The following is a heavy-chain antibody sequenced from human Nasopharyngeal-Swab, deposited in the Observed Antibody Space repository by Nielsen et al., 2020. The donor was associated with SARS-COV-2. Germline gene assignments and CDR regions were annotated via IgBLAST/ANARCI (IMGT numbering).Heavy chain of an antibody. CDR3: ARGRARNTVTSPNYYYGMDV. Sequence: SETLSLTCTVSGGSISSSSYYWGWIRQPPGKGLEWIGSIYYSGSTYYNPSLKSRVTISVDTSKNQFSLKLSSVTAADTAVYYCARGRARNTVTSPNYYYGMDVWGQGTTVTVSS. D-gene: IGHD4-11*01. CDR1: GGSISSSSYY. J-gene: IGHJ6*02. CDR2: IYYSGST. V-gene: IGHV4-39*01.